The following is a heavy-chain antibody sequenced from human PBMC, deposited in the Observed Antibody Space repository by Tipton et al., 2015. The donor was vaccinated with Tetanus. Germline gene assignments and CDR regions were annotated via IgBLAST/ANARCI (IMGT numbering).Heavy chain of an antibody. CDR3: ARDNGGSGSYYYGMDV. CDR2: ISGSDGNI. Sequence: SLRLSCAASGFTIRTYAMCWVRQAPGKGLEWVSGISGSDGNIYYADSVKGRFTISRDNAKNSLYLQMNSLRAEDTAVYYCARDNGGSGSYYYGMDVWGQGTTVTVSS. D-gene: IGHD3-10*01. V-gene: IGHV3-21*01. J-gene: IGHJ6*02. CDR1: GFTIRTYA.